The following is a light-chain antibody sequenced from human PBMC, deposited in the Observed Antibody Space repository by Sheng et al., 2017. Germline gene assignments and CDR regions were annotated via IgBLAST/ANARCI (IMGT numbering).Light chain of an antibody. V-gene: IGKV3-20*01. Sequence: TVLTQSPGTLSLSPGERATLSCKASQSVSGSYLAWYQQKPGQAPRLLIYDASTRATGIPDRFSGSGSGTDFTLTISRLEPEDFAVYYCQQYVTSPLTFGGGTKVEIK. J-gene: IGKJ4*01. CDR2: DAS. CDR3: QQYVTSPLT. CDR1: QSVSGSY.